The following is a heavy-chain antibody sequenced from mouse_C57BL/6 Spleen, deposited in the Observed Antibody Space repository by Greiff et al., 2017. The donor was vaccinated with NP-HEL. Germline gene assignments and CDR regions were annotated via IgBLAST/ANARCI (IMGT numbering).Heavy chain of an antibody. V-gene: IGHV1-72*01. CDR3: ARTPYSNYGRGYAMDY. J-gene: IGHJ4*01. CDR1: GYTFTSYW. Sequence: QVQLQQPGAELVKPGASVKLSCKASGYTFTSYWMHWVKQRPGRGLEWIGRIDPNSGGTKYNEKFKSKATLTVDKPSSTAYMQLSSLTSEDSAVYYCARTPYSNYGRGYAMDYWGQGTSVTVSS. D-gene: IGHD2-5*01. CDR2: IDPNSGGT.